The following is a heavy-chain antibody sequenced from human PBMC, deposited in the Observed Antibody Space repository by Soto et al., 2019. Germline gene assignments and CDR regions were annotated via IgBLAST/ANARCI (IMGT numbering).Heavy chain of an antibody. J-gene: IGHJ4*02. CDR1: GFTFSDYY. CDR3: ARDGPRPYYYDSSGYYHDY. Sequence: GGSLRLSCAASGFTFSDYYMSWIRQAPGKGLEWVSYISSSSSYTNYADSVKGRFTISRDNAKNSLYLQMNSLRAEDTAVYYCARDGPRPYYYDSSGYYHDYWGQGTLVTVSS. CDR2: ISSSSSYT. V-gene: IGHV3-11*06. D-gene: IGHD3-22*01.